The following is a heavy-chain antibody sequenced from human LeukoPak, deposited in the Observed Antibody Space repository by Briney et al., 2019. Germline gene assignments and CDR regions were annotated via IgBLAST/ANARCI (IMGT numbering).Heavy chain of an antibody. CDR3: VRAGDYGDYVGWFDP. CDR1: GGSISSGSYY. D-gene: IGHD4-17*01. V-gene: IGHV4-61*02. CDR2: IHTSGST. Sequence: SQTLSLTCTVSGGSISSGSYYWSWIRQPAGKGLEWIGRIHTSGSTNYNPSLKSRLTMSVDTSKNQFSLKLNSVTAADTAVYYCVRAGDYGDYVGWFDPWGQGTLVTVSS. J-gene: IGHJ5*02.